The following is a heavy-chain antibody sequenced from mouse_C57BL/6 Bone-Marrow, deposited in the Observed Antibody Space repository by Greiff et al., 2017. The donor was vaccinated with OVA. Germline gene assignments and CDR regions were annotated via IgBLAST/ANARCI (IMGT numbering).Heavy chain of an antibody. J-gene: IGHJ3*01. V-gene: IGHV1-59*01. CDR1: GYTFTSYW. CDR2: IDPSDSYT. CDR3: ARANEFSSYGWFAD. Sequence: QVQLQQPGAELVRPGTSVKLSCKASGYTFTSYWMHWVKQRPGQGLEWIGVIDPSDSYTNYTQKFKGKGTLTVDTSSSKAYMQLSSLTSEDAAVDYCARANEFSSYGWFADWGKGTLVTVSA. D-gene: IGHD2-12*01.